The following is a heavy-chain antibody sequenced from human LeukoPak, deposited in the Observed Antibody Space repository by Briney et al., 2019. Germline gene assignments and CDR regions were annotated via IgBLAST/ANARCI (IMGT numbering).Heavy chain of an antibody. J-gene: IGHJ4*02. V-gene: IGHV4-39*07. CDR1: GGSISSSSYY. CDR3: AKILVKQDMWTSFDY. D-gene: IGHD2-15*01. CDR2: IYYSGST. Sequence: PSETLSLTCTVSGGSISSSSYYWGWIRQPPGKGLEWIGSIYYSGSTYYNPSLKSRVTISVDTSKNQFSLKLSSVTAADTAIYYCAKILVKQDMWTSFDYWGQGTLVTVSS.